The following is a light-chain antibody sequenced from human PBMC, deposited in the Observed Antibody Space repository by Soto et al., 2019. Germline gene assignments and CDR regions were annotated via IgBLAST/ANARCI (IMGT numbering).Light chain of an antibody. CDR3: HQYYRTLPLT. V-gene: IGKV4-1*01. CDR2: WAS. Sequence: DIVMTQSPDSLAVSLGERATINCKSSQRALYSSNNKNYLAWYQQKPGQPPQLPIYWASTLDSGVTDRFSGNGSGTDFTATISSLQAEDVCVYCSHQYYRTLPLTFGGGTKVEIK. J-gene: IGKJ4*01. CDR1: QRALYSSNNKNY.